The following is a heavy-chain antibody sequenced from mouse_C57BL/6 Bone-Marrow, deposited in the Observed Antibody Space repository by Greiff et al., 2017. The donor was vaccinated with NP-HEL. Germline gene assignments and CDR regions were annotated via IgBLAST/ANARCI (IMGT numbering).Heavy chain of an antibody. CDR1: GYTFTSYW. CDR2: INPSSGYT. CDR3: ARYPYSKRAMDY. D-gene: IGHD2-5*01. Sequence: QVQLQQSGAELAKPGASVKLSCKASGYTFTSYWMHWVKQRPGQGLEWIGYINPSSGYTKYNQKFKDQATLTADKSSSTAYMQLSSLTYEDSAVYYCARYPYSKRAMDYGGQGTSVTVSS. V-gene: IGHV1-7*01. J-gene: IGHJ4*01.